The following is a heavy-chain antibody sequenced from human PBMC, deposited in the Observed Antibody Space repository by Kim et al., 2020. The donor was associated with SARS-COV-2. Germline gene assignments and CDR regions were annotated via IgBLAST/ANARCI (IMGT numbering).Heavy chain of an antibody. J-gene: IGHJ6*02. Sequence: ASVKVSCKASGYTFTSYGISWVRQAPGQGLEWMGWISAYNGNTNYAQKLQGRVTMTTDTSTSTAYMELRSLRSDDTAVYYCARGSSGSYGTLNYYYGMDVWGQGTTVTVSS. D-gene: IGHD3-10*01. V-gene: IGHV1-18*01. CDR3: ARGSSGSYGTLNYYYGMDV. CDR1: GYTFTSYG. CDR2: ISAYNGNT.